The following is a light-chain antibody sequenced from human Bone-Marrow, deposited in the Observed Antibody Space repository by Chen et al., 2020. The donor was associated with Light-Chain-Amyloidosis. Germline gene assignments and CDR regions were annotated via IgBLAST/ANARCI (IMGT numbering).Light chain of an antibody. CDR2: DDS. V-gene: IGLV3-21*02. CDR1: NIGSTS. CDR3: QVWDRRSDRPV. J-gene: IGLJ3*02. Sequence: SYVLTQPSSVSVAPGQTATIACGGNNIGSTSVHWYQQPPGQAPLLVVYDDSDRPSGIPERLAGSNSGNTATLTSSRVEAGDEADYYCQVWDRRSDRPVFGGGTKLTVL.